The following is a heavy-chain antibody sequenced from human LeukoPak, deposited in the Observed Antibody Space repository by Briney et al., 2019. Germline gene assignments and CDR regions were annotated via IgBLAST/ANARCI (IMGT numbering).Heavy chain of an antibody. J-gene: IGHJ3*01. V-gene: IGHV3-7*01. CDR2: INQDGSEK. CDR1: EFTLSTYS. D-gene: IGHD3-22*01. CDR3: AGGSSGL. Sequence: GGSLRLSCATSEFTLSTYSMYWVRQAPGKGLECVANINQDGSEKYYVDSVKGRFTISRDNAKNAVYLQTNSLRAEDTAVYYCAGGSSGLWGQGTMVTVSS.